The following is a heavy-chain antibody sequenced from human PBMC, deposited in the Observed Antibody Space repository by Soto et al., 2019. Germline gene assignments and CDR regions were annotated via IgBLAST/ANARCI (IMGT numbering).Heavy chain of an antibody. J-gene: IGHJ3*02. V-gene: IGHV3-9*01. CDR2: ISWNGGSI. Sequence: EVQLVESGGDLVQPGRSLRLSCTASGFTFTDYAMHWVRQTPGEGLEWVSGISWNGGSIDSEDSVKGRFTICRDNAENSLYLQMNSLTHEDTALYYCVKGPRMGFFDKGNAFDIWGQGTMVTVSS. D-gene: IGHD2-15*01. CDR1: GFTFTDYA. CDR3: VKGPRMGFFDKGNAFDI.